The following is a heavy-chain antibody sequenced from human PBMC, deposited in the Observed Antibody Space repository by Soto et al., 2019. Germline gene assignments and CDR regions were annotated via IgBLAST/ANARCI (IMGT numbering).Heavy chain of an antibody. J-gene: IGHJ6*02. V-gene: IGHV5-51*01. D-gene: IGHD4-17*01. CDR2: IYPGDSDT. CDR1: GYSFTSYW. Sequence: GESLKISCKGSGYSFTSYWIGWVRQMPGKGLEWMGIIYPGDSDTRYSPSFQGQVTISADKSIGTAYLQWSSLKASDTAMYYCARLKGHQHGDFIYYYYGMDVWGQGTTVTVSS. CDR3: ARLKGHQHGDFIYYYYGMDV.